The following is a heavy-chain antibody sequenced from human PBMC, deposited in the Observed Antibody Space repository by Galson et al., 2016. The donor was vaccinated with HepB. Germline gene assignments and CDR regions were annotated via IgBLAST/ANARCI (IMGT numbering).Heavy chain of an antibody. Sequence: LSLTCTVSGGPITNNYYWAWIRQSPGKGLEWIGSLHHGGTTYYNPSLMGRFTTSVDTSKNQFSLNLNSVTAADTAVYYCARHALLGAKDFHNWGQGTLVTVS. CDR1: GGPITNNYY. CDR2: LHHGGTT. D-gene: IGHD1-26*01. V-gene: IGHV4-39*01. CDR3: ARHALLGAKDFHN. J-gene: IGHJ4*02.